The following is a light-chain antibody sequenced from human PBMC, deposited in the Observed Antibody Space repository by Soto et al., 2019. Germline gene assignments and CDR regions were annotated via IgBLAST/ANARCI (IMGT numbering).Light chain of an antibody. CDR1: QGISNY. CDR2: AAS. Sequence: DIQMTQSPSSLSASVGDRVTITCRASQGISNYLAWYQQKPGKVPKLLIYAASTLQSGGPSRFSGSGSGTDITLSISSLQPEDVATYYCQKYNSVLLTFGPGTKVDIK. V-gene: IGKV1-27*01. CDR3: QKYNSVLLT. J-gene: IGKJ3*01.